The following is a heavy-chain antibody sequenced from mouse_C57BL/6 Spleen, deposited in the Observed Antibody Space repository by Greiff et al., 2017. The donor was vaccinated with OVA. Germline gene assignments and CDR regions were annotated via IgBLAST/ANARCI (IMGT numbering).Heavy chain of an antibody. V-gene: IGHV1-64*01. CDR3: ARRVANFYFDY. CDR1: GYTFTSYW. J-gene: IGHJ2*01. CDR2: IHPNSGST. Sequence: VQLQQSGAELVKPGASVKLSCKASGYTFTSYWMHWVKQRPGQGLEWIGMIHPNSGSTNYNEKFKSKATLTVDKSSSTAYMQLSSLTSEDSAVYYCARRVANFYFDYWGQGTTLTVSS. D-gene: IGHD4-1*01.